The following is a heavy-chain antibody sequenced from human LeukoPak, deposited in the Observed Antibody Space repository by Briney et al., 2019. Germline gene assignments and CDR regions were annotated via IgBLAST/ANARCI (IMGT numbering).Heavy chain of an antibody. CDR1: GYTFINYG. Sequence: ASVKVSCKASGYTFINYGITWVRQAPGQGLEWMGWISAYNSAYNGNTHYAQKLQGRVTLTSDTSTSTFYMELSSLRSEDTAVYQCARDTDWALDYWGQGTLVTVSS. D-gene: IGHD3-9*01. CDR2: ISAYNSAYNGNT. V-gene: IGHV1-18*01. J-gene: IGHJ4*02. CDR3: ARDTDWALDY.